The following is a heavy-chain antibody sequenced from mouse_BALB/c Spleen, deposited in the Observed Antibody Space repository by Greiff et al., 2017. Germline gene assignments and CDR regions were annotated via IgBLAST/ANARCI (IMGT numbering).Heavy chain of an antibody. V-gene: IGHV5-9-4*01. CDR1: GFTFSSYA. D-gene: IGHD2-4*01. Sequence: EVQRVESGGGLVKPGGSLKLSCAASGFTFSSYAMSWVRQSPEKRLEWVAEISSGGSYTYYPDTVTGRFTISRDNAKNTLYLEMSSLRSEDTAMYYCAKNDYSSLGYWGQGTSVTVSS. J-gene: IGHJ4*01. CDR3: AKNDYSSLGY. CDR2: ISSGGSYT.